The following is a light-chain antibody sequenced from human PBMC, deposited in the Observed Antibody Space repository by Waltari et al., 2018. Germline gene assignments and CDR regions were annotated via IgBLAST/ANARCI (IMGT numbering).Light chain of an antibody. J-gene: IGLJ1*01. CDR2: GNS. CDR1: RPDIGAGFD. V-gene: IGLV1-40*01. Sequence: QSVLTQPPSVPGAPGQRVTISCTGSRPDIGAGFDVQWYQQLPGPAPKLLISGNSDRPSGVPDRFSASRSGTSASLAITGLQAEDEADYYCQSWDSGLSAFVFGTGTKVTVL. CDR3: QSWDSGLSAFV.